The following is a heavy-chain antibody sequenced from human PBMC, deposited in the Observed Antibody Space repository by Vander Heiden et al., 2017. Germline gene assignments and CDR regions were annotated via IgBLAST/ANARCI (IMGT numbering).Heavy chain of an antibody. CDR1: GFSLSTSGMC. CDR2: IDWDDDK. V-gene: IGHV2-70*01. D-gene: IGHD3-16*01. Sequence: TLTLTCTFSGFSLSTSGMCVSWIRQPPGKALEWLALIDWDDDKYYSTSLKTRLTISKDTSKNQVVLTMTNMDPVDTATYYCARIRNMITLGGVMDGMDVWGQGNTVTVSS. J-gene: IGHJ6*02. CDR3: ARIRNMITLGGVMDGMDV.